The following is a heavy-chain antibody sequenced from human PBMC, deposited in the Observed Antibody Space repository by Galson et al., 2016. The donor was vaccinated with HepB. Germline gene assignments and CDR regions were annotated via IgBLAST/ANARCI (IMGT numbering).Heavy chain of an antibody. Sequence: QSGAEVKKSGESLKISCKASGYRFTSYWIGWVRQMPGKGLEWMGIVYPADSDTKYSPSFQGQVTISADKSISTAYLQWSSLKASDTAMYYCARPLGVREVITPYYFDYWGQGTLVSVSS. D-gene: IGHD3-10*01. V-gene: IGHV5-51*01. CDR2: VYPADSDT. CDR1: GYRFTSYW. CDR3: ARPLGVREVITPYYFDY. J-gene: IGHJ4*02.